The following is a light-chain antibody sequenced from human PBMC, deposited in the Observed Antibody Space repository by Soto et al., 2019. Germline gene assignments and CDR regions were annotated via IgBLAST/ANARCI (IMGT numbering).Light chain of an antibody. J-gene: IGLJ1*01. V-gene: IGLV1-40*01. CDR2: GNS. CDR3: QSYDSSLSGLYV. Sequence: QSVLTQPPSVSGAPGQRVTISCTWRSSNIGAGYDVHWYQQLPGTAPKLLIYGNSNRPSGVPDRFSGSKSGTSASLAITGLQAEDEADYYCQSYDSSLSGLYVFGTGTKVTVL. CDR1: SSNIGAGYD.